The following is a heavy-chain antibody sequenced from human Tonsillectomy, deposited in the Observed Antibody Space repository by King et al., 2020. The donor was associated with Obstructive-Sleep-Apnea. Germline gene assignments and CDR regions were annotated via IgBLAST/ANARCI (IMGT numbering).Heavy chain of an antibody. V-gene: IGHV1-46*04. D-gene: IGHD4-23*01. CDR2: INPRGGST. CDR3: AREEVVTHGFDY. J-gene: IGHJ4*02. CDR1: GYTFTAYY. Sequence: QLVQSGAEVKKPGASVKVSCKASGYTFTAYYMHWVRQAPGQGLEWMGIINPRGGSTSYAQKLQGRVTMTRDTSTSTVYMELSSLRSEDTAVYYCAREEVVTHGFDYWGQGTQVTVSS.